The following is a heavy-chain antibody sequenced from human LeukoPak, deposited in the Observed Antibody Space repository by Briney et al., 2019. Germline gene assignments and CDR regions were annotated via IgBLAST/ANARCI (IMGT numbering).Heavy chain of an antibody. V-gene: IGHV4-31*03. Sequence: PSATLSLTCTVSGGTISSGGYYWSWIRQHPGKGLECIGYIYYSGSTYYNPSLKSRVTISVDTSKNQFSLKLSSVTAADTAVYYCAREVSTHPHGYFDYWGQGTLVTVSS. CDR2: IYYSGST. CDR1: GGTISSGGYY. CDR3: AREVSTHPHGYFDY. J-gene: IGHJ4*02.